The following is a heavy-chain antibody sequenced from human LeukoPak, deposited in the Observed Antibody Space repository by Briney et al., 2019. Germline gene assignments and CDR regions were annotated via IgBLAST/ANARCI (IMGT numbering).Heavy chain of an antibody. CDR2: ISSSSSYI. J-gene: IGHJ4*02. D-gene: IGHD1-1*01. CDR3: ARDLGTTSFDY. Sequence: GGSLRLSCAASGFTFSSYSMNWVRQAPGKGLEWVSSISSSSSYIYYADSVKGRFTISRDNSKNTLYLQMNSLRAEDTAVYYCARDLGTTSFDYWGQGTLVTVSS. V-gene: IGHV3-21*01. CDR1: GFTFSSYS.